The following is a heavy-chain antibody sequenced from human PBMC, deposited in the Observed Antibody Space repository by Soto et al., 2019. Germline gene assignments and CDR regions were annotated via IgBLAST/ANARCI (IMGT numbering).Heavy chain of an antibody. Sequence: GGSLRLSCAASGFTFSSYAMTWVRQAPGKGLEWVSSITGTGGSTYYADSVKGRFTISRDNSKNTLYLQMNSLRAEDTAVYYCARDRDGYNRNAFDIWGQGTMVTVSS. CDR1: GFTFSSYA. V-gene: IGHV3-23*01. D-gene: IGHD1-1*01. CDR2: ITGTGGST. J-gene: IGHJ3*02. CDR3: ARDRDGYNRNAFDI.